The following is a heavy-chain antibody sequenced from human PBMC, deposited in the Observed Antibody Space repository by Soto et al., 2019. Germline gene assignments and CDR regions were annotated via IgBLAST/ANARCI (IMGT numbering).Heavy chain of an antibody. Sequence: QVKLVESGGGVVQTGRSLKLSSAASGFTFSSYGMHWVRQAPGKGLEWVAVIAYGGSNKYYADSVKGRFTISRDNSKNTLYLQMNNLSAEDTAVYYCAKDNCISTSCYCLYNWCDPWGQGTLVTVSS. CDR1: GFTFSSYG. CDR2: IAYGGSNK. D-gene: IGHD2-2*01. J-gene: IGHJ5*02. V-gene: IGHV3-30*18. CDR3: AKDNCISTSCYCLYNWCDP.